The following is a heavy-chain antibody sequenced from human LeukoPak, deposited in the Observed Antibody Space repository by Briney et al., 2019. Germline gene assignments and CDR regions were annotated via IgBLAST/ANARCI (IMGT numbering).Heavy chain of an antibody. CDR1: GFTFDDYA. Sequence: GRSLRLSCAASGFTFDDYAMHWVRQAPGKGLEWVSGISWNSGSMGYADSVKGRFTISRDNAKNSLYLQMNSLRAEDTALYYCAKDILSGSYLSAYFDYWGQGTLVTVSS. CDR2: ISWNSGSM. D-gene: IGHD1-26*01. J-gene: IGHJ4*02. V-gene: IGHV3-9*01. CDR3: AKDILSGSYLSAYFDY.